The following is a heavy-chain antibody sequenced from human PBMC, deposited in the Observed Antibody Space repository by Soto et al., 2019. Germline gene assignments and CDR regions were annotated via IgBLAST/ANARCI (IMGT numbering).Heavy chain of an antibody. CDR3: ARKHQRPNRPGDYLLDY. V-gene: IGHV1-18*04. J-gene: IGHJ4*02. CDR2: ISAYNGNT. CDR1: GYTFTSYG. D-gene: IGHD4-17*01. Sequence: GASVKVSCKASGYTFTSYGISWVRQAPGQGLEWMGWISAYNGNTNYAQKLQGRVTMTTDTSTSTAYMELSSLRSDDTAVYYCARKHQRPNRPGDYLLDYWGQGTLVTVSS.